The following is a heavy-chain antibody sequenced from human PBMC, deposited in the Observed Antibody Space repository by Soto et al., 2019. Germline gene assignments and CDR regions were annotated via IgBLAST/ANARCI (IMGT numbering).Heavy chain of an antibody. V-gene: IGHV1-2*02. Sequence: QVQLVQSGAELKKPGASVKVSCKASGYTFTASYIHWVRQAPGQGLEWMGWINPDSGITNYARKFQGRVTLTGDTSISTVYMELNTLKSDDSALYYCVRDTGRSLASVRFDAWGQGTLVTVSS. CDR1: GYTFTASY. J-gene: IGHJ4*02. D-gene: IGHD1-1*01. CDR3: VRDTGRSLASVRFDA. CDR2: INPDSGIT.